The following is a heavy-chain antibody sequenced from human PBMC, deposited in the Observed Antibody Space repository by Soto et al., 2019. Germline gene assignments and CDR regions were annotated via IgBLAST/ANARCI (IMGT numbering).Heavy chain of an antibody. D-gene: IGHD2-15*01. Sequence: PSQTLSLTCAISGDSVSSNSAAWNWIRQSPSRGLEWLGRTYYRSKWYNDYAVSVKSRITINPDTSKNQFSLQLNSVTPEDTAVYYCARDGGYCSGGSCYSWWFDPWGQGTLVTVSS. J-gene: IGHJ5*02. CDR3: ARDGGYCSGGSCYSWWFDP. CDR1: GDSVSSNSAA. CDR2: TYYRSKWYN. V-gene: IGHV6-1*01.